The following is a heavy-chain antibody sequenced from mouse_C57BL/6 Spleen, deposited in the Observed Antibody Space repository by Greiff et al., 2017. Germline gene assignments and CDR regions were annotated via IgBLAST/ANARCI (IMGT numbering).Heavy chain of an antibody. Sequence: QVQLQQPGTELVKPGASVKLSCKASGYTFTSYWMHWVKQRPGQGLEWIGNINPSNGGTNYNEKFKSKATLTVDKSSSTAYMQLSSRTSEESAVYYCARDYGSSYDDSFYFDVWGTGTTVTVSS. CDR2: INPSNGGT. CDR3: ARDYGSSYDDSFYFDV. V-gene: IGHV1-53*01. CDR1: GYTFTSYW. J-gene: IGHJ1*03. D-gene: IGHD1-1*01.